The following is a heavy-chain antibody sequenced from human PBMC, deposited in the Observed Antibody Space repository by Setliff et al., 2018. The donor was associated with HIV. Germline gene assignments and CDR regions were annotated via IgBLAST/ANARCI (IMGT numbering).Heavy chain of an antibody. V-gene: IGHV4-39*01. CDR3: ARLTSGWFFAY. Sequence: SETLSLTCTVSGGATSSRSYYWGWIRQPPAKGLEWIGSIYYSGSTYHNPSLKSRVTISVDTSKNQFSLKLSSVTAADTAVYYCARLTSGWFFAYWGQGTLVTVSS. J-gene: IGHJ4*02. CDR1: GGATSSRSYY. D-gene: IGHD6-19*01. CDR2: IYYSGST.